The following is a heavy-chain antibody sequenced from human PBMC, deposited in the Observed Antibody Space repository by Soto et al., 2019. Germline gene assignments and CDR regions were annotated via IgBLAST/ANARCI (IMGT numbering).Heavy chain of an antibody. J-gene: IGHJ6*04. V-gene: IGHV3-33*01. CDR3: ARVLGEDTARMDV. D-gene: IGHD5-18*01. CDR2: IWYDGSNK. CDR1: GFTFSSYG. Sequence: GGSLRLSCAASGFTFSSYGMHWVRQAPGKGLEWVAVIWYDGSNKYYGDSVKGRFTISRDDSKNTLFLQMNSLRAEDTAVYYCARVLGEDTARMDVWGKGTTVTVSS.